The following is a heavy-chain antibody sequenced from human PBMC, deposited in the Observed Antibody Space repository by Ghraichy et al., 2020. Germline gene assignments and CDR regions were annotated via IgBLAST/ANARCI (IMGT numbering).Heavy chain of an antibody. CDR1: GGSISSYY. CDR3: ARGGGQH. V-gene: IGHV4-59*01. CDR2: IYYSGST. Sequence: SETLSLTCTVSGGSISSYYWSWIRQPPGKGLEWIGYIYYSGSTNYNPSLKSRVTISVDTSKNQFSLKLSSVTAADTAVYYCARGGGQHWGQGTLVTVSS. J-gene: IGHJ1*01.